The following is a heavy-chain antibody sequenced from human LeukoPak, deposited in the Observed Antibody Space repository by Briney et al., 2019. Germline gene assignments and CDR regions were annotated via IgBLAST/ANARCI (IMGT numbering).Heavy chain of an antibody. CDR3: ARLRYYGMDV. J-gene: IGHJ6*02. CDR1: GFTFSGYD. V-gene: IGHV3-48*04. Sequence: EGSLRLSCAASGFTFSGYDMSWVRQAPGKGLEWVSYTSSSSSTIYYADLVKSRFTISRDNAKNSLYLQMNSLRAEDTAVYYCARLRYYGMDVWGQGTTVTVSS. CDR2: TSSSSSTI.